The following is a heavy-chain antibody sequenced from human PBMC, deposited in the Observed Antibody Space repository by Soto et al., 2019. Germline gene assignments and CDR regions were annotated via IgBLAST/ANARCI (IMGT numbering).Heavy chain of an antibody. Sequence: QVTLQESGPALVKPTETLTLTCTFSGFSLKTNGVAVGWIRQPPGKAPEWLAHIYWDGDERYRPSLRRRLTIYKETFRSQVVFSITKMDPLDTATYYCAHISVLQLMDAWGPGTTVSVS. CDR1: GFSLKTNGVA. D-gene: IGHD3-3*01. CDR3: AHISVLQLMDA. CDR2: IYWDGDE. J-gene: IGHJ6*02. V-gene: IGHV2-5*02.